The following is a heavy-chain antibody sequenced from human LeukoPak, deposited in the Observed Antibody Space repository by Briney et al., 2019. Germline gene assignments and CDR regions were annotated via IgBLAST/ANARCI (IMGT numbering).Heavy chain of an antibody. J-gene: IGHJ4*02. Sequence: ASVKVSCKASGGTFSSYAISWVRQAPGQGLEWMGRIIPILGIANYAQKFQGRVTITADKSTSTAYMELSSLRSEDTAVYYCAREKAGPAVADYWGQGTLVTVSS. V-gene: IGHV1-69*04. CDR2: IIPILGIA. CDR1: GGTFSSYA. D-gene: IGHD6-19*01. CDR3: AREKAGPAVADY.